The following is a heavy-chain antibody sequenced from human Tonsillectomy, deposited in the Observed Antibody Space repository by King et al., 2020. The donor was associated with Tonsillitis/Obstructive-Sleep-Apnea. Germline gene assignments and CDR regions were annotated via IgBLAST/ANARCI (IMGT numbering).Heavy chain of an antibody. D-gene: IGHD2-15*01. CDR2: IRTKPVGGTT. CDR1: GFTFGDYT. J-gene: IGHJ3*02. V-gene: IGHV3-49*04. CDR3: TRGGGPAKRACDI. Sequence: VQLVQSGGGLVQPGRSLRLSCTASGFTFGDYTMNCVRQAPGKGLEWVGFIRTKPVGGTTEYIASVKGRFTISRADSKNIGCLQMNSLKTEDTALYYCTRGGGPAKRACDIWGQGTMVTVSS.